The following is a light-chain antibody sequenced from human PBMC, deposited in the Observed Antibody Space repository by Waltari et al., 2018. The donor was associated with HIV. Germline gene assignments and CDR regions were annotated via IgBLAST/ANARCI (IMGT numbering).Light chain of an antibody. CDR2: YTD. Sequence: QAVVTQDPSLTVSPGGTVTLTCGSTSVPVTIYHYPYWLQQNPRQSPRTLIFYTDVKYSWTPARFAASLRGGRAALTLSDVQPEDEADYFCFLSYNGVWVFGGGTKLSVL. CDR1: SVPVTIYHY. J-gene: IGLJ2*01. V-gene: IGLV7-46*01. CDR3: FLSYNGVWV.